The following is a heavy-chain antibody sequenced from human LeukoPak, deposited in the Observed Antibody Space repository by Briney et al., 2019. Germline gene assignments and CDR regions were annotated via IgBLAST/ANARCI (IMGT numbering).Heavy chain of an antibody. CDR1: GGSISGYY. CDR3: ARSFDSRVYYYYGMDV. D-gene: IGHD3-22*01. CDR2: VYYSGST. Sequence: SETLSLTCTVSGGSISGYYGGWIRQPPGEGLEWIGYVYYSGSTGYNPSLKSRVTISVDTSKNQFSLNLSSVTAADTAVYYCARSFDSRVYYYYGMDVWGQGPTVTVSS. V-gene: IGHV4-59*01. J-gene: IGHJ6*02.